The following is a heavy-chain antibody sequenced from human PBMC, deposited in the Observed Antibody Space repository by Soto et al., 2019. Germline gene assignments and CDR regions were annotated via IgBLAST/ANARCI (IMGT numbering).Heavy chain of an antibody. Sequence: GGSLRLSCAASGFTFSSYAMSWVRQAPGKGLEWVSAISGSGGSTYYADSVKDRFTISRDNSKNTLYLQMNSLRAKDTAVYYCAKDKSSSWLYGMDVWGQGTTVTVSS. CDR2: ISGSGGST. CDR3: AKDKSSSWLYGMDV. D-gene: IGHD6-13*01. V-gene: IGHV3-23*01. CDR1: GFTFSSYA. J-gene: IGHJ6*02.